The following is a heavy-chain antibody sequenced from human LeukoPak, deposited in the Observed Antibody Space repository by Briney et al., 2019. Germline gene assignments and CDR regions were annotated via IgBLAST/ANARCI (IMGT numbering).Heavy chain of an antibody. D-gene: IGHD6-19*01. CDR1: GYTFTSYY. CDR3: ARDPYSSGWYHYYYGMDV. J-gene: IGHJ6*02. Sequence: GASVKVSCKASGYTFTSYYMHWVRQAPGQGLEWMGIINPSGGSTSYAQKFQGRVTMTRDTSTSTVYMELSSLRSDDTAVYYCARDPYSSGWYHYYYGMDVWGQGTTVTVSS. CDR2: INPSGGST. V-gene: IGHV1-46*01.